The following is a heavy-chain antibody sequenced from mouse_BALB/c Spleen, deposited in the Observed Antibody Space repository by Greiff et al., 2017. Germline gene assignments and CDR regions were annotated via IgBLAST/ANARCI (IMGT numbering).Heavy chain of an antibody. CDR2: INPSTGYT. Sequence: QVQLQQSGAELAKPGASVKMSCKASGYTFTSYWMHWVKQRPGQGLEWIGYINPSTGYTEYNQKFKDKATLTADKSSSTAYMQLSSLTSEDSAVYYCASLLRPWGQGTLVTVSA. CDR1: GYTFTSYW. J-gene: IGHJ3*01. V-gene: IGHV1-7*01. CDR3: ASLLRP. D-gene: IGHD1-2*01.